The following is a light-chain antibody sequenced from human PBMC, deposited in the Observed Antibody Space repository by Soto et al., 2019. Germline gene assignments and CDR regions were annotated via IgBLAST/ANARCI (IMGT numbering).Light chain of an antibody. Sequence: DIHIAHSPSTLSSSIVERVTITCRASESIRTWLAWYQHKPGKAPKFLIYDASTLESGVPSRFSGSGSGTDFTLTISSLQPDDFATYYCQQYNNYPRTFGQGTKVDIK. CDR1: ESIRTW. V-gene: IGKV1-5*01. CDR3: QQYNNYPRT. J-gene: IGKJ1*01. CDR2: DAS.